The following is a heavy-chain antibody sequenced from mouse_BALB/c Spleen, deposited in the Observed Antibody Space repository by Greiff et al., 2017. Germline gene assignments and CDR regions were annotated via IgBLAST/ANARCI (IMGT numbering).Heavy chain of an antibody. CDR3: ANGNYEGYYAMDY. CDR2: INPSNGRT. Sequence: QVQLQQPGAELVKPRASVKLSCKASGYTFTSYWMHWVKQRPGQGLEWIGEINPSNGRTNYNEKFKSKATLTVDKSSSTAYMQLSSLTSEDCAVYYCANGNYEGYYAMDYWGQGTSVTVSS. D-gene: IGHD2-1*01. V-gene: IGHV1S81*02. J-gene: IGHJ4*01. CDR1: GYTFTSYW.